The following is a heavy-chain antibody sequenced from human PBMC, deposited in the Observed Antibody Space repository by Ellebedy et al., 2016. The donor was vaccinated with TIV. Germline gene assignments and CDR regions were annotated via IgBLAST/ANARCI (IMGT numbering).Heavy chain of an antibody. D-gene: IGHD2-15*01. Sequence: PGGSLRLSCAASGFTFSSYAASWVRQAPGKGLEWVAGLNANGVVIAYADSVKGRSTISRYNSKNTLYLQMSRLRPEYTAVDYCASPKSSLNIWGHGTTVTVSS. CDR3: ASPKSSLNI. J-gene: IGHJ6*02. CDR1: GFTFSSYA. V-gene: IGHV3-23*01. CDR2: LNANGVVI.